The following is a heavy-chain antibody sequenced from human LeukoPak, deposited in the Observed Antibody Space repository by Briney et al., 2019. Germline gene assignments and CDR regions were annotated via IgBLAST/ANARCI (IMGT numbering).Heavy chain of an antibody. J-gene: IGHJ4*02. CDR2: ISGSGGST. D-gene: IGHD6-13*01. CDR1: GFTFSSYA. CDR3: AKNPDRIAAAAPFDY. V-gene: IGHV3-23*01. Sequence: GGSLRLSCAASGFTFSSYAMSWVRQAPGKGREWVSAISGSGGSTYYADSVKGRFTISRDNSKNTLYLQMNSLRAEDTAVYYCAKNPDRIAAAAPFDYWGQGTLVTVSS.